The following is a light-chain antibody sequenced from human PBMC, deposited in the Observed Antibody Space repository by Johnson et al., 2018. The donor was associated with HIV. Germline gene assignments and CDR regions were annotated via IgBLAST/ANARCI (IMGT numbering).Light chain of an antibody. CDR3: GTWDSSRSASYG. V-gene: IGLV1-51*01. J-gene: IGLJ1*01. Sequence: QSVLTQPPSVSAAPGQKVTISCSGSSSNIGNNYVSWYQQLPGTAPKLLIYDNNKRPSGIPDRFSGSKSGTSATLGITGLQTGDEADYYCGTWDSSRSASYGFGTVTQVTVL. CDR2: DNN. CDR1: SSNIGNNY.